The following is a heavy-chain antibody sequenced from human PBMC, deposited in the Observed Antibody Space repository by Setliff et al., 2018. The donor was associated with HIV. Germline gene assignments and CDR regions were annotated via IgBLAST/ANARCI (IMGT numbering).Heavy chain of an antibody. J-gene: IGHJ4*02. CDR1: GDSITSNSYY. D-gene: IGHD2-15*01. CDR2: MHHSGRI. V-gene: IGHV4-39*07. Sequence: SETLSLTCTVSGDSITSNSYYWGWIRRSPGKGLEWIGTMHHSGRINYNPSLKSRLTVSIDTSKNHLSLKVISVSVADTAMYFCARGKDPGLYFDNWRQGTLVTVSS. CDR3: ARGKDPGLYFDN.